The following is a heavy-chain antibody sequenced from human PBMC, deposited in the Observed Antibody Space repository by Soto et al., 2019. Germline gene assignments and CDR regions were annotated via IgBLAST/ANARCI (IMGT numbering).Heavy chain of an antibody. D-gene: IGHD3-22*01. V-gene: IGHV3-23*01. Sequence: GGSLRLSCAASGFTFSSYAMSWVRQAPGKGLEWVSAISGSGGSTYYADSVKGRFTISRDNSKNTLYLQMNSLRAEDTAVYYCAKKGYDSSGYHLYYFDYWGQGTLVTVSS. J-gene: IGHJ4*02. CDR3: AKKGYDSSGYHLYYFDY. CDR1: GFTFSSYA. CDR2: ISGSGGST.